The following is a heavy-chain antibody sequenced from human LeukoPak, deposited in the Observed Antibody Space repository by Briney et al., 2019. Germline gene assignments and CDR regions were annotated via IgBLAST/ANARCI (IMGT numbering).Heavy chain of an antibody. CDR2: ITGNGANT. CDR3: ARDRSGSYPNWFDP. Sequence: GGSLRLSCAASEFTFSSYWMSWVRQAPGKGLEWVSAITGNGANTYYADSVKGRFTISRDNSKNTMYLQMNSLRAEDTALYYCARDRSGSYPNWFDPWGQGTLVTVSS. D-gene: IGHD3-10*01. J-gene: IGHJ5*02. V-gene: IGHV3-23*01. CDR1: EFTFSSYW.